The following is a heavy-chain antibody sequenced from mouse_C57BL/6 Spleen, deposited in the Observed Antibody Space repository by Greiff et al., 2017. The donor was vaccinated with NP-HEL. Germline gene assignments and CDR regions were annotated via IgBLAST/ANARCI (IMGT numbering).Heavy chain of an antibody. CDR1: GFTFSDYY. Sequence: EVMLVESEGGLVQPGSSMKLSCTASGFTFSDYYMAWVRQVPEKGLEWVANINYDGSSTYYLDSLKSRFIISRDNAKNILYLQMSSLKSEDTATYYCARDVAQALAYWGQGTLVTVSA. CDR3: ARDVAQALAY. V-gene: IGHV5-16*01. J-gene: IGHJ3*01. D-gene: IGHD3-2*02. CDR2: INYDGSST.